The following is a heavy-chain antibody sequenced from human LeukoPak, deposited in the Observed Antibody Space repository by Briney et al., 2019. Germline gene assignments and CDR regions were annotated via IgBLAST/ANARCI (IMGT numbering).Heavy chain of an antibody. CDR3: ARARIQLWLTFDY. J-gene: IGHJ4*02. CDR2: ISYDGSNK. V-gene: IGHV3-30*03. Sequence: GRSLRLSCAASGFTFSSYGMHWVRQAPGKGLEWVAVISYDGSNKYYADSVKGRFTISRDNSKNTLYLQMNSLRAEDTAVYYCARARIQLWLTFDYWGQGTLVTVSP. CDR1: GFTFSSYG. D-gene: IGHD5-18*01.